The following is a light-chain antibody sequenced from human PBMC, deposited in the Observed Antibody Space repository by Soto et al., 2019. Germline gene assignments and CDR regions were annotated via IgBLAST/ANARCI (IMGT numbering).Light chain of an antibody. Sequence: QPVLTQSPSASASLGASVKLTCTLSSRHSSYAIAWHQQQPEKGPRYLMKLNSDGRHTKGDGIPDRFSGSSSGTERYLTISSLQSEDEADYYCQTWGTGILVFVGGTKLTVL. CDR3: QTWGTGILV. CDR2: LNSDGRH. J-gene: IGLJ2*01. CDR1: SRHSSYA. V-gene: IGLV4-69*01.